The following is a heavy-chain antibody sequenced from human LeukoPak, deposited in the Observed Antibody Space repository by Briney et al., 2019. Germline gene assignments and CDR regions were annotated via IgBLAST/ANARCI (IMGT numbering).Heavy chain of an antibody. D-gene: IGHD2-2*01. J-gene: IGHJ6*03. Sequence: ASVKVSCKASAYTFTGYYMHWVRQAPGQGLEWMGWIYPNSGGTNYAQKFQGRVTMTRDTSISTAYMELSRLRSDDTAVYYCARVGLAGYCSSTSCYAPSGGYYYYMDVWGKGTTVTISS. V-gene: IGHV1-2*02. CDR3: ARVGLAGYCSSTSCYAPSGGYYYYMDV. CDR2: IYPNSGGT. CDR1: AYTFTGYY.